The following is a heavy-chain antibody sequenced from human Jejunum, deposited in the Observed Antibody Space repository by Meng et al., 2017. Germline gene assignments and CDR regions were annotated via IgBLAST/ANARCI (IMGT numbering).Heavy chain of an antibody. V-gene: IGHV3-74*01. Sequence: GESLKISCAASGFTFSYYWMHWVRQAPGKGLAWVSRINNDGSSTRYADSGKGRFTISRDNAKNTLYLQMDSLRAEDTAVYFCARDSGRGLYYHDSGAYYGDAFDIWGHGKTVTVSS. D-gene: IGHD3-22*01. J-gene: IGHJ3*02. CDR1: GFTFSYYW. CDR3: ARDSGRGLYYHDSGAYYGDAFDI. CDR2: INNDGSST.